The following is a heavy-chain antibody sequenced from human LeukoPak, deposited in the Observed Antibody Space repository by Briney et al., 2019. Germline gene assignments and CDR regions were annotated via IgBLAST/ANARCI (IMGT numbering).Heavy chain of an antibody. CDR1: GDSTNTYF. V-gene: IGHV4-59*01. CDR3: ASKSTDHGELRFDY. J-gene: IGHJ4*02. D-gene: IGHD4-17*01. CDR2: IYYTGTT. Sequence: WETLSLTCALSGDSTNTYFWSWIRQSPGKGLEWIGYIYYTGTTNYNPSLKSRVTISVDTSKNQFSLKVNSVTAADTGVYYCASKSTDHGELRFDYWGQGTLVTVSS.